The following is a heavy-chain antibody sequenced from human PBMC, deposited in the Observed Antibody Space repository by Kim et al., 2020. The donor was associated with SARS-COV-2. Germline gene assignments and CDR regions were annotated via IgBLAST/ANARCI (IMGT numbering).Heavy chain of an antibody. J-gene: IGHJ4*02. Sequence: GGSLRLSCAASGFTFSNYEMNWVRQAPGKGLEWISYISSGAYVRHYADSVKGRFTLSRDNAKNSLDLQMNSLRAEDTAVYYCARGPGSVYHVYFVSWGQGTLVTVST. CDR3: ARGPGSVYHVYFVS. CDR2: ISSGAYVR. CDR1: GFTFSNYE. D-gene: IGHD1-20*01. V-gene: IGHV3-48*03.